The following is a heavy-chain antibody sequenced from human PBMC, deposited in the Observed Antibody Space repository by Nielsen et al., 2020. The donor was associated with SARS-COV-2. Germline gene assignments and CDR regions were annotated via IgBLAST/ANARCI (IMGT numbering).Heavy chain of an antibody. V-gene: IGHV4-34*01. J-gene: IGHJ5*02. CDR2: INHSGST. CDR1: GGSFSGYY. D-gene: IGHD2-2*01. Sequence: GSLRLSCAVYGGSFSGYYWSWIRQPPGKGLEWIGEINHSGSTNYNPSLKSRVTISVDTSKNQFSLKLSSVTAADTAVYYCARIIVVVPAARWFDPWGQGTLVTVSS. CDR3: ARIIVVVPAARWFDP.